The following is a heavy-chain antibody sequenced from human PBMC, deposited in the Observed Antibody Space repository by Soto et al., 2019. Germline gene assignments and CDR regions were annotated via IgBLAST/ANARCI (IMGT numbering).Heavy chain of an antibody. D-gene: IGHD5-12*01. CDR3: TRDQGRRYDSWFDP. J-gene: IGHJ5*02. V-gene: IGHV3-21*01. Sequence: EAQVVESGGGLVKPGGSLRLSCNFTFSMYSMNWVRQAPGKGLEWVASISSGSAFIKYADSVKGRFSISRDNAKNSVSLQMNSLRAEDTAKYYCTRDQGRRYDSWFDPWGRGTLVTVSS. CDR1: TFSMYS. CDR2: ISSGSAFI.